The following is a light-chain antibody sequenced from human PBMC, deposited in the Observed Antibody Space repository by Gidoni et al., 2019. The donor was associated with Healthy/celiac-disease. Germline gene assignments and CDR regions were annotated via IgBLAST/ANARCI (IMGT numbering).Light chain of an antibody. J-gene: IGKJ1*01. CDR3: QQYYSTPQT. CDR2: WAS. Sequence: EIGMTQAPDSMAVSLGERATINCNSSQSVLYSSNNKNYLAWYQQKPGQPPKLLIDWASTRESGVPDRFSGSGSGTDFTLTISSLQAEDVAVYYCQQYYSTPQTFGQGTKVEIK. CDR1: QSVLYSSNNKNY. V-gene: IGKV4-1*01.